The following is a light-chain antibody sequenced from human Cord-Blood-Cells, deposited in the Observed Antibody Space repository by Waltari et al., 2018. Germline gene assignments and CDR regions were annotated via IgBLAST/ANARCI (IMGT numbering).Light chain of an antibody. Sequence: DIQMTPSPYSLSSSVGDRVTITCRASQSISSYLNLYQQKPGKAPKLLIYAASSLQSGVPSRFSGSGSGTDFTLTISSLQPEDFATYYCQQSYSTITFGQGTRLEIK. J-gene: IGKJ5*01. V-gene: IGKV1-39*01. CDR2: AAS. CDR3: QQSYSTIT. CDR1: QSISSY.